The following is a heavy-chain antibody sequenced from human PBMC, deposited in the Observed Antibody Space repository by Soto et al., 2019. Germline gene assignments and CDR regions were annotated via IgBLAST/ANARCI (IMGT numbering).Heavy chain of an antibody. CDR3: VHRRKGDSISSFDC. V-gene: IGHV2-5*02. Sequence: QITLKESGPSLVKPTQTLTLTCTISGFSLSTNGVGVGWIRQPPGKALEWLALIYWDDDKRYSPSLKSRLTTIKXNXTDQVVLTMTNMDPVDTATYYCVHRRKGDSISSFDCWGQGTLVTVSS. D-gene: IGHD6-13*01. J-gene: IGHJ4*02. CDR1: GFSLSTNGVG. CDR2: IYWDDDK.